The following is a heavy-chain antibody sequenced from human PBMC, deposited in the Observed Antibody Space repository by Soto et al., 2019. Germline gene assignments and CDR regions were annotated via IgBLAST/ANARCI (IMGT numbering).Heavy chain of an antibody. CDR2: IGTAGDT. J-gene: IGHJ3*02. V-gene: IGHV3-13*01. CDR3: ARGVGYSGYDDAFDI. D-gene: IGHD5-12*01. Sequence: GGSLRLSCAASGFTFSSYDMHWVRQATGKGLERVSAIGTAGDTYYPGSVKGRFTIARENAKNSLYLQMNSLRAGDTAVYYCARGVGYSGYDDAFDIWGQGTMVTVSS. CDR1: GFTFSSYD.